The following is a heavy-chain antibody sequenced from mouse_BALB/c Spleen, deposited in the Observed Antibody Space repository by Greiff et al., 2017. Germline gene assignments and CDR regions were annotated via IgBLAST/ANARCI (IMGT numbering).Heavy chain of an antibody. Sequence: VQLQESGPELVKPGASVRISCKASGYTFTSYYIHWVKQRPGQGLEWIGWIYPGNVNTKYNEKFKGKATLTADKSSSTAYMQLSSLTSEDSAVYFCARSRYYGYVDYGGQGTTLTVSS. D-gene: IGHD1-1*01. V-gene: IGHV1S56*01. J-gene: IGHJ2*01. CDR3: ARSRYYGYVDY. CDR1: GYTFTSYY. CDR2: IYPGNVNT.